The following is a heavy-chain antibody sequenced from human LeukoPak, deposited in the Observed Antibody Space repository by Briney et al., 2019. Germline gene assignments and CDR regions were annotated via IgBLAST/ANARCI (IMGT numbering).Heavy chain of an antibody. CDR1: GGSISSGGYY. CDR3: AREREGRLGP. J-gene: IGHJ5*02. V-gene: IGHV4-31*03. Sequence: SETLSLTCTVSGGSISSGGYYWSWIRQHPGKGLEWIGYIYYSGSTYYNPSLKSRVTISVDTSKNQFSLKLSPVTAADTAVYYCAREREGRLGPWGQGTLVTVSS. CDR2: IYYSGST.